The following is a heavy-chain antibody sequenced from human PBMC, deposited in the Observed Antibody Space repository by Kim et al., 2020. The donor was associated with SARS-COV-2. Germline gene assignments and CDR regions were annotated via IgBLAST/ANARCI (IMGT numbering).Heavy chain of an antibody. CDR3: ARVLLGYGEPFEYYYYGMDA. CDR1: GFTFSSYS. D-gene: IGHD4-17*01. J-gene: IGHJ6*02. V-gene: IGHV3-21*01. Sequence: GGSLRLSCAASGFTFSSYSMNWVRQAPGKGLEWVSSISSNRSYIYYADSVKGRFTISRDNATNSLYLQMNSLRAEDTAVYYCARVLLGYGEPFEYYYYGMDAWGPGTTFSASS. CDR2: ISSNRSYI.